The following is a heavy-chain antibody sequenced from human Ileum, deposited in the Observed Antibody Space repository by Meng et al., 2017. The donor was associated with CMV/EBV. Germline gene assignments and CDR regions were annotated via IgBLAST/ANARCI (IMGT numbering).Heavy chain of an antibody. CDR1: RYTFIGYY. V-gene: IGHV1-2*02. CDR3: ARTTRVLPAAKGLDY. J-gene: IGHJ4*02. D-gene: IGHD2-2*01. Sequence: SRYTFIGYYVHSVRQAPGQGLEWMGWINPKNGDTNYDQKFQGRVTMTTDTSISTAFMDLNSLRSDDTALYYCARTTRVLPAAKGLDYWGQGTLVTVSS. CDR2: INPKNGDT.